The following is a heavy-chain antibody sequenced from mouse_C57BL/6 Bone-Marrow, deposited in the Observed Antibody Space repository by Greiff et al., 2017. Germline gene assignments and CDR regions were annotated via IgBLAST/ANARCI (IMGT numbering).Heavy chain of an antibody. V-gene: IGHV5-6*02. CDR1: GFTFSSYG. CDR2: ISSGGSYT. CDR3: ARRGGLYYAMDY. Sequence: EVKVVESGGDLVKPGGSLKLSCAASGFTFSSYGMSWVRQTPDKRLEWVATISSGGSYTYYPDSVKGRFTISRDNAKNTLYLQMSSLKSEDTAMYYCARRGGLYYAMDYWGQGTSVTVSS. J-gene: IGHJ4*01.